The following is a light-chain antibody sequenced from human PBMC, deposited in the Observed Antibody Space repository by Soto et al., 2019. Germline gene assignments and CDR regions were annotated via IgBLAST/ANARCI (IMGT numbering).Light chain of an antibody. Sequence: QSVLTQPASVSGSPGQSITISCTGTSSDVGDYNYVSWYQQHPGKAPKLMIYEVTNRPSGVSHRFSGSKSGNTASLTISGLQAEDEADYYCSSYTSSTTLVFGTGTKVTVL. V-gene: IGLV2-14*01. J-gene: IGLJ1*01. CDR2: EVT. CDR3: SSYTSSTTLV. CDR1: SSDVGDYNY.